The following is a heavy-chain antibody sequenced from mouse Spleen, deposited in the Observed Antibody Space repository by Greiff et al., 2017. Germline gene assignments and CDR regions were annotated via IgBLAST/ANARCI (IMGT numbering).Heavy chain of an antibody. D-gene: IGHD1-1*01. V-gene: IGHV14-4*01. CDR3: TPAGYYYDGSLWFAY. Sequence: EVQLQQSGAELVRPGASVKLSCTASGFNIKDDYMHWVKQRPEQGLEWIGWIDPENGDTEYASKFQGKATITADTSSNTAYLQLSSLTSEDTAVYYCTPAGYYYDGSLWFAYWGQGTLVTVSA. CDR1: GFNIKDDY. CDR2: IDPENGDT. J-gene: IGHJ3*01.